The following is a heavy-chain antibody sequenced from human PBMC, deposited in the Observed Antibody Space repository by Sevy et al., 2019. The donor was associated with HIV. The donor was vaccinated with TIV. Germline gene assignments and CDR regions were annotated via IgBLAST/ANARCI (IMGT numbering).Heavy chain of an antibody. Sequence: GESLKISCAASGFTFSNAWMSWVRQAPGKGLEWVGRIKSKTDGGTTDYAAPVKGRFTISRDDSKNTLYLQMNSLKTEDTAVYYCTTTPTYWYSSSSLLYFDLWGRGTLVTVSS. V-gene: IGHV3-15*01. CDR2: IKSKTDGGTT. D-gene: IGHD6-6*01. CDR3: TTTPTYWYSSSSLLYFDL. CDR1: GFTFSNAW. J-gene: IGHJ2*01.